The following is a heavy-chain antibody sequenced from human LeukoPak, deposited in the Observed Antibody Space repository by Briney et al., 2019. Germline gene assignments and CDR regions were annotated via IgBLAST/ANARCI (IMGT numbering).Heavy chain of an antibody. J-gene: IGHJ4*02. CDR2: IYYSGST. D-gene: IGHD1-26*01. CDR3: ARQSGSYSGGPDY. CDR1: GGSISSYY. Sequence: SETLSLTCTVSGGSISSYYWSWIRQPPGKGLEWIGYIYYSGSTNYNPSLKSRVTISVDTSKNQFSLKLSSVTAADTAVYYCARQSGSYSGGPDYWGQGTLVTVSS. V-gene: IGHV4-59*08.